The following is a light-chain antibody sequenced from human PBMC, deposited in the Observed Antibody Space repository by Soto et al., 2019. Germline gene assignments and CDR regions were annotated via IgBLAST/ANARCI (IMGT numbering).Light chain of an antibody. J-gene: IGKJ1*01. CDR2: GAS. Sequence: EIVMTQSPATLSVSPGERASLSCRASQSVSSNFAWYQQKPGQAPRLGVYGASTRATGIPARFSGSGSGTYFTLTISSLQSEDFGVYYCEEYNNWPLSTFGQGTKVEIK. V-gene: IGKV3-15*01. CDR1: QSVSSN. CDR3: EEYNNWPLST.